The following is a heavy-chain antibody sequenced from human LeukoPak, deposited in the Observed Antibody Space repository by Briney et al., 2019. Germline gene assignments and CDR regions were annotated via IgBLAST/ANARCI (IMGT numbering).Heavy chain of an antibody. CDR1: GGSFSGYY. Sequence: SETLSLTCAVYGGSFSGYYWSWIRQPPGKGLEWIGEINHSGSTNYNPSLKSRVTISVVTSKNQFSLKLSSVTAADTAVYYCARSAKYYYDSSGYYLPYYYYGMDVWGQGTTVTVSS. CDR2: INHSGST. CDR3: ARSAKYYYDSSGYYLPYYYYGMDV. J-gene: IGHJ6*02. V-gene: IGHV4-34*01. D-gene: IGHD3-22*01.